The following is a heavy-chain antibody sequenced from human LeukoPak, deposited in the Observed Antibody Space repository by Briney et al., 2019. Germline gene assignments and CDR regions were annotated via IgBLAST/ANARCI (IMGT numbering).Heavy chain of an antibody. CDR3: GQSSPVLLWS. CDR2: INGDGTTT. V-gene: IGHV3-74*01. Sequence: GGSLRLSCAASGFTFSTVWMHWVRQAPGKGLVWVSRINGDGTTTNYADSVKGRFTISRDNAKNTLYLQMNSLRAEDTAVYYCGQSSPVLLWSWGQGTLVTVSS. D-gene: IGHD3-10*01. CDR1: GFTFSTVW. J-gene: IGHJ5*02.